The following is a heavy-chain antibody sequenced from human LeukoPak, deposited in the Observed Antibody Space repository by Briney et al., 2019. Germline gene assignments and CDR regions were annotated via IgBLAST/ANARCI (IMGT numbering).Heavy chain of an antibody. CDR1: GFTVITND. V-gene: IGHV3-53*01. D-gene: IGHD2-15*01. CDR3: ARGVAPLAANFLAY. Sequence: PGGSLRLSCAASGFTVITNDMTWVRQAPGKGLEWVSVLYSDGNTKYSDSVRGRFTLSRDNSKNTMYLEMNSMSPDDTAVYYCARGVAPLAANFLAYWGQGTLVTVYS. J-gene: IGHJ4*02. CDR2: LYSDGNT.